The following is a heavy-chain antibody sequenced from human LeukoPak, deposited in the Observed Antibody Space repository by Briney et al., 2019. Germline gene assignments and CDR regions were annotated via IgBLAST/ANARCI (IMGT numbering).Heavy chain of an antibody. CDR2: IKTKADGGTA. Sequence: GGSLRLSCAAAGFTFRNAWMSWVRQAPGKGLEWVGRIKTKADGGTADYVAPVKGRFTISRDGSENTLYLQMTSLKTEDTAVYYCATDKGARDYWGRGTLVTVSS. J-gene: IGHJ4*02. CDR1: GFTFRNAW. CDR3: ATDKGARDY. D-gene: IGHD6-6*01. V-gene: IGHV3-15*01.